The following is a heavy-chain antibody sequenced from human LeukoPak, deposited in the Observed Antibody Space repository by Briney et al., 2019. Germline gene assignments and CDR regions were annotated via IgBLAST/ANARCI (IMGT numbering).Heavy chain of an antibody. Sequence: ASVKVSCKASGGTFSSYAISWVRQAPGQGLEWMGRIIPIFGIANYAQKFQGRVTITADKSTSTAYMEPSSLRSEDTAVYYCARDGYRLEPEPYFDYWGQGTLVTVSS. D-gene: IGHD5-24*01. J-gene: IGHJ4*02. CDR2: IIPIFGIA. CDR3: ARDGYRLEPEPYFDY. CDR1: GGTFSSYA. V-gene: IGHV1-69*04.